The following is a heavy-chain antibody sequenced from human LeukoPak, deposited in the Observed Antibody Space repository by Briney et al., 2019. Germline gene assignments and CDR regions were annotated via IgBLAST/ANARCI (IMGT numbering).Heavy chain of an antibody. V-gene: IGHV4-39*01. CDR2: IYYSGST. CDR1: GGSISSSNYY. CDR3: ARLASGWPFDY. J-gene: IGHJ4*02. Sequence: SETLSLTCTVSGGSISSSNYYWGWIRQPPGKGLGWIGTIYYSGSTYYNPSLKSRVTISADTSKNQFSLKLSFVTAADTAVYYCARLASGWPFDYWGQGTLVTVSS. D-gene: IGHD6-19*01.